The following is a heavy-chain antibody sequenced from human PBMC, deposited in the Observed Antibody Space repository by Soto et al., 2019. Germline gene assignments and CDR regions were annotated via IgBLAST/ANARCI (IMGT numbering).Heavy chain of an antibody. D-gene: IGHD3-22*01. CDR2: ISGSGDSK. Sequence: GGSLRLSCAASGFTFNHYAMSWVRQAPGKGLEWVSLISGSGDSKYYAESVMGRFTISRDNSKNTLYLQMDSLRVEDTAIYFCAKDPPWRYYDSSGYQAFDIWGQGTMVTVSS. CDR1: GFTFNHYA. CDR3: AKDPPWRYYDSSGYQAFDI. V-gene: IGHV3-23*01. J-gene: IGHJ3*02.